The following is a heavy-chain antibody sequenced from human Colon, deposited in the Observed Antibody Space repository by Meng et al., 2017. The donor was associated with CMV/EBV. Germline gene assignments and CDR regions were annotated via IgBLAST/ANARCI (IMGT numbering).Heavy chain of an antibody. J-gene: IGHJ1*01. CDR3: ARGGSYYGRYLQL. CDR1: GFTFSSYG. Sequence: GESLKISCAGSGFTFSSYGMNWVRQAPGKGLEWISYISSDAKTKYYTASVEGRFTISRDNAGNSLYLQMNSLRAEDTAIYYCARGGSYYGRYLQLWGQGTLVTVSS. V-gene: IGHV3-48*03. CDR2: ISSDAKTK. D-gene: IGHD1-26*01.